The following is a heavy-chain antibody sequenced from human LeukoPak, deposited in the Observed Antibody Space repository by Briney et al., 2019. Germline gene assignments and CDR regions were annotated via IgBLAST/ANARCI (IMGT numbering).Heavy chain of an antibody. J-gene: IGHJ5*02. Sequence: KTSETLSLTCGVYGESFSGDYWSWIRQPPGMGLEWIGEINQSGSTNYIPSLKSRVTISVDTSKNQFSLKLVSVTAADTAVYYCARGRWLQYETWGQGTLVTVSS. D-gene: IGHD5-24*01. CDR3: ARGRWLQYET. V-gene: IGHV4-34*01. CDR2: INQSGST. CDR1: GESFSGDY.